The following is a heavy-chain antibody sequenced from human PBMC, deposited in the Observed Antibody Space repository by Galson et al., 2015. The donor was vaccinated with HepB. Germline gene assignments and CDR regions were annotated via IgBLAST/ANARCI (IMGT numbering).Heavy chain of an antibody. CDR3: ASMKWGSVGYFDH. Sequence: SLRLSCAASGFTVSRNYMSWVRQAPGKGLEWVSVIYSGGGTYYADSVKGRFTVSRDNSKNTLYLQMNSLRAEDTAVYYCASMKWGSVGYFDHWGQGTLVTVSS. D-gene: IGHD1-26*01. J-gene: IGHJ4*02. CDR1: GFTVSRNY. CDR2: IYSGGGT. V-gene: IGHV3-53*01.